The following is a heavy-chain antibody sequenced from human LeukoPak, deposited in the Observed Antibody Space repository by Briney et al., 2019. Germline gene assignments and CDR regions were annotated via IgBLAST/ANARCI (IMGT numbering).Heavy chain of an antibody. V-gene: IGHV4-31*03. J-gene: IGHJ5*02. CDR3: ARVGYCTGGDCYGLAP. CDR1: GGSISSGGYY. CDR2: IYYSGST. D-gene: IGHD2-8*02. Sequence: PSETLSLTCTVSGGSISSGGYYWSWIRQHPGKGLEWIGYIYYSGSTYYNPSLKSRVTISIDTSKSQFSLKLSSVTAADTAVYYCARVGYCTGGDCYGLAPWGQGTLVTVSS.